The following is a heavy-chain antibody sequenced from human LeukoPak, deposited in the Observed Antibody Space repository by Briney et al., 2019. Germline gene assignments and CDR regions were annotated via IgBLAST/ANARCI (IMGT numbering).Heavy chain of an antibody. CDR1: GFTFDDYG. CDR2: IKWNGGST. D-gene: IGHD1-14*01. J-gene: IGHJ4*02. V-gene: IGHV3-20*04. CDR3: AKDRALAAYPEGPFDY. Sequence: GGSLRLSCAASGFTFDDYGMSWVRQAPGKGLEWVSSIKWNGGSTGYADSVEGRFTISRDNSKNTLYLQMNSLRAEDTAVYYCAKDRALAAYPEGPFDYWGQGTLVTVSS.